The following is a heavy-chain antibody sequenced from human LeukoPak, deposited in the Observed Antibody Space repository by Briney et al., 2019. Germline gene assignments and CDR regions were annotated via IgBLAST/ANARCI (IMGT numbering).Heavy chain of an antibody. Sequence: ASVKVSCKASGYTFTSYGISWVRQAPGQGLEWMGWISAYNGNTNYAQKLQGRVTMTTDTSTSTAYMELRSLRSDDTAVYYCARDSPRIYDSSGCYYYYGMDVWGQGTTVTVSS. CDR3: ARDSPRIYDSSGCYYYYGMDV. D-gene: IGHD3-22*01. CDR2: ISAYNGNT. CDR1: GYTFTSYG. J-gene: IGHJ6*02. V-gene: IGHV1-18*01.